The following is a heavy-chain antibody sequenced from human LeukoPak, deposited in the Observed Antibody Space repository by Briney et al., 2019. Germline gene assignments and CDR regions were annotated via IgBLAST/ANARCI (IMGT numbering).Heavy chain of an antibody. CDR1: GHSFSSNSHA. Sequence: SQTLSLTCAISGHSFSSNSHAWNWIRQSPSRGLEWLGKTYYRPKWYNEYAVSVKSPITINPDTSKNQFSLQLNSVCAEETAVYCCARAPWFGELSGSNWFDPWGQGTLVTVSS. J-gene: IGHJ5*02. CDR3: ARAPWFGELSGSNWFDP. V-gene: IGHV6-1*01. D-gene: IGHD3-10*01. CDR2: TYYRPKWYN.